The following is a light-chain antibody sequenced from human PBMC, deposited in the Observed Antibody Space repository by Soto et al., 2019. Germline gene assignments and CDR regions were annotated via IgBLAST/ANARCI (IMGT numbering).Light chain of an antibody. J-gene: IGKJ3*01. Sequence: DIVMTQSPLSLPVTPGESASISCRSSRSLLHGNGYNYLDWYLQKPGQSPQLLIYLGSSRASGVPDRFSGSESGTEFTLTISSLQSEDFAVYYCQQYNDWPFTFGPGTKVDIK. CDR1: RSLLHGNGYNY. V-gene: IGKV2-28*01. CDR3: QQYNDWPFT. CDR2: LGS.